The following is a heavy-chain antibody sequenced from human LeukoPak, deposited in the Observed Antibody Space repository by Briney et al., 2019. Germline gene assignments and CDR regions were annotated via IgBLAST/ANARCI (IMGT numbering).Heavy chain of an antibody. J-gene: IGHJ4*02. CDR2: ISGFNT. V-gene: IGHV3-23*01. CDR1: GFAFSNYA. CDR3: AKDVCTSPRCLLYFDS. D-gene: IGHD2-8*01. Sequence: PGGSLRLSCTTSGFAFSNYAMNWVRQAPGKGPEWVSGISGFNTYYADSVKGRFTIFRRNSKNVLYLQMDRLRAEDTAVYSCAKDVCTSPRCLLYFDSWGQGTLVTVSS.